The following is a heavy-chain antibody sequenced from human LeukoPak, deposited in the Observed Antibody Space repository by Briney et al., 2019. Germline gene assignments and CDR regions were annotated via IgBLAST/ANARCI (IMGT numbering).Heavy chain of an antibody. CDR2: IYYSGST. V-gene: IGHV4-59*12. J-gene: IGHJ5*02. Sequence: SETLSLTCTVSGGSISSYYWSWIRQPPGKGLEWVGYIYYSGSTNYNPSLKSRVTISVDTSKNQFSLKLSSVTAADTAVYYCARDGGRIAAARTDPWGQGTLVTVSS. D-gene: IGHD6-13*01. CDR1: GGSISSYY. CDR3: ARDGGRIAAARTDP.